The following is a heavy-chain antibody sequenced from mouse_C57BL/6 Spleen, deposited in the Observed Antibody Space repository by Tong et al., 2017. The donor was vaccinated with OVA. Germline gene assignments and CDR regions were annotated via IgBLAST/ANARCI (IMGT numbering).Heavy chain of an antibody. CDR1: GYTFTSYW. Sequence: EVQLQESGTVLARPGASVKMSCKASGYTFTSYWMHWVKQRPGQGLEWIGAIYPGNSDTSYNQKFKGKAKLTAVTSTSTAYMELSSLTNEDYAVYYCTRGPSMVTYFDYWGKGTTLTVSS. J-gene: IGHJ2*01. CDR3: TRGPSMVTYFDY. CDR2: IYPGNSDT. V-gene: IGHV1-5*01. D-gene: IGHD2-10*02.